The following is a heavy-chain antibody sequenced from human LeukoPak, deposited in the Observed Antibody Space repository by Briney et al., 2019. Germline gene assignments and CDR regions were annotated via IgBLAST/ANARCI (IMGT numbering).Heavy chain of an antibody. CDR3: ARQPSWSYFDY. Sequence: SETLSLTCTVSGGSISSYYWSWIREPPGKGLEWIGYINYSGSTNYNPSLKSRVTISVDTSKNQFSLKLRSVIAADTAVYYCARQPSWSYFDYWGQGALVTVSS. J-gene: IGHJ4*02. D-gene: IGHD3-3*01. CDR2: INYSGST. CDR1: GGSISSYY. V-gene: IGHV4-59*01.